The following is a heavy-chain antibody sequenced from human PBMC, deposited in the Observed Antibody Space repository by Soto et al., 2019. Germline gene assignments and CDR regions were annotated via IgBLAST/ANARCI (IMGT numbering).Heavy chain of an antibody. CDR1: GYTFTSYG. V-gene: IGHV1-18*01. J-gene: IGHJ1*01. D-gene: IGHD4-17*01. CDR2: ISAYNGNR. CDR3: ARYADDYSEYFHH. Sequence: QVRLVQSGAEVTESGASVKVSCKASGYTFTSYGISWVRQAPGQGLEWVGWISAYNGNRNYAQKLQGRVTMTTDTSTSTAYMELRSLRSDDTAVYYCARYADDYSEYFHHWGQGTLVTVSS.